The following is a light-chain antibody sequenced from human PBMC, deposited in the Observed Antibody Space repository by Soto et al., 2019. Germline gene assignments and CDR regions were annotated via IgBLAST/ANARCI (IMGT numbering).Light chain of an antibody. CDR1: QSISNW. CDR2: MAS. V-gene: IGKV1-5*03. Sequence: DIQMTQSPSTLSASVGDRVTITCRASQSISNWLAWYQQKPGKAPKLLVYMASTLEGGVPSRFSGSASGTEFTLTISSLQPDDFATYSCQQYGSYPFTFGPGTQVDIK. J-gene: IGKJ3*01. CDR3: QQYGSYPFT.